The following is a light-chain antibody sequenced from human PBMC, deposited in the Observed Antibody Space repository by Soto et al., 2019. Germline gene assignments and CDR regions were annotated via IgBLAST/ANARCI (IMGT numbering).Light chain of an antibody. J-gene: IGLJ1*01. CDR2: SNN. CDR1: SSNIGSNT. V-gene: IGLV1-44*01. Sequence: QSVLTQPPSASGTPRQRVTISCSGSSSNIGSNTVNWYQQLPGTAPKLLIYSNNQRPSGVPDRFSGSKSGTSASLAISGLQSEDEADYYCAAWDDSLNGHVFGTGTKVTDL. CDR3: AAWDDSLNGHV.